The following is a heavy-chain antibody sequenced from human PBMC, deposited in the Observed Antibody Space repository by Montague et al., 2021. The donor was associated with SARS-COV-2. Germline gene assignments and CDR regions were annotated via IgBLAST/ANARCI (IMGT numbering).Heavy chain of an antibody. V-gene: IGHV4-34*01. J-gene: IGHJ4*02. CDR1: GGSFSGYY. D-gene: IGHD2-21*01. Sequence: SETLSLTCAVYGGSFSGYYWSWIRQPPGKGLEWIGEINHSGSTNYNPSLKSRVTISVDTSKNQFSLKLSSVTAADTAVYYCARDVRGRIVVVIGIHYCYFDYWGQGTLVTVSS. CDR3: ARDVRGRIVVVIGIHYCYFDY. CDR2: INHSGST.